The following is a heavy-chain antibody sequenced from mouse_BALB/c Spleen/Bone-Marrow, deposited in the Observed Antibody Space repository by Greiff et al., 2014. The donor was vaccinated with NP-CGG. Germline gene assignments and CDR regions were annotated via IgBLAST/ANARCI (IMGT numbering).Heavy chain of an antibody. Sequence: EVQRVESGGGLVKPGGPLKLSCAASGFTFSDYYMYWVRQTPEKRLEWVATISDGGSYTYYPDSVKGRFTISRDNAKNNLYLQMSSLKSEDTAMYYCANYYGSTWFAYWGQGTLVTVSA. D-gene: IGHD1-1*01. CDR1: GFTFSDYY. CDR3: ANYYGSTWFAY. CDR2: ISDGGSYT. V-gene: IGHV5-4*02. J-gene: IGHJ3*01.